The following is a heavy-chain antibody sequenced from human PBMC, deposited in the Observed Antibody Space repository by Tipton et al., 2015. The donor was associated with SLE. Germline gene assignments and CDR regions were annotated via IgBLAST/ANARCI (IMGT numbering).Heavy chain of an antibody. D-gene: IGHD3-22*01. V-gene: IGHV4-59*08. J-gene: IGHJ6*02. CDR1: GFTFNTYE. Sequence: LRLSCVGSGFTFNTYEMNWVRQPPGKGPEWIGYIYYSGSTNYNPSLKSRVTISVDTSKNQFSLKLSSVTAADTAVYYCARSGPYYYDSSGYYSFYYYYGMDVWGQGTTVTVSS. CDR2: IYYSGST. CDR3: ARSGPYYYDSSGYYSFYYYYGMDV.